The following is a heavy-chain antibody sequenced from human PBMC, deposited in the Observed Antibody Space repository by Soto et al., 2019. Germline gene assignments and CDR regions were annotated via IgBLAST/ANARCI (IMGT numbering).Heavy chain of an antibody. J-gene: IGHJ6*02. V-gene: IGHV3-23*01. Sequence: GGSLRLSCAASGFTFSSYAMSWVRQAPGKGLEWVSAISGSGGSTYYADSVKGRFTISRDNSKNTLYLQMNSLRAEGTAVYYCAKDSTRYSPGYYYGMDVWGQGTTVTVSS. D-gene: IGHD2-15*01. CDR2: ISGSGGST. CDR3: AKDSTRYSPGYYYGMDV. CDR1: GFTFSSYA.